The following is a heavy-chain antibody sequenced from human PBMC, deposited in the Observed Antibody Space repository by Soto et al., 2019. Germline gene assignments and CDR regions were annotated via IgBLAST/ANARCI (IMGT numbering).Heavy chain of an antibody. J-gene: IGHJ6*02. CDR1: GYTFTSYA. CDR2: INAGNGNT. V-gene: IGHV1-3*01. D-gene: IGHD2-8*01. CDR3: ATGRFYCTSHQPQAAYYYRMDI. Sequence: GASVKFSCKASGYTFTSYAMHWVRQAPGQRLDCIGWINAGNGNTKYSQKFQGRVTITRDTSASTAYMELSSLRPEDTAVYYCATGRFYCTSHQPQAAYYYRMDIWGQGTTVTVAS.